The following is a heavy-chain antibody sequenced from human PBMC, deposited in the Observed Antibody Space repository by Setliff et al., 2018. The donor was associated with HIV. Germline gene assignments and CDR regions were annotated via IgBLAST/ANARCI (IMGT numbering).Heavy chain of an antibody. CDR3: ARDQLVTALQSFNWFDP. D-gene: IGHD6-6*01. V-gene: IGHV1-18*01. CDR2: INAGNGNT. J-gene: IGHJ5*02. Sequence: GASVKVSCKASGYTFTDYAINWVRQAPGQGLEWMGWINAGNGNTNYAQKLQGRVTMTTDTSTSTAYMELSSLRAEDTAVYYCARDQLVTALQSFNWFDPWGQGTLVTVSS. CDR1: GYTFTDYA.